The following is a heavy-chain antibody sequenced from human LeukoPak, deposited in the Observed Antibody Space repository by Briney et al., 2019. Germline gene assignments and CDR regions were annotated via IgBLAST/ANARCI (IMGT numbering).Heavy chain of an antibody. CDR3: ARDGGGIAVAGGYDY. CDR2: IRSKANSYAT. D-gene: IGHD6-19*01. V-gene: IGHV3-73*01. CDR1: GFTFSGSA. J-gene: IGHJ4*02. Sequence: PGGSLRLSCAASGFTFSGSAMHWVRQASGRGLEWVGRIRSKANSYATAYAASVTGRFTISRDDSKNSLYLQMNSLKTEDTAVYYCARDGGGIAVAGGYDYWGQGTLVTVSS.